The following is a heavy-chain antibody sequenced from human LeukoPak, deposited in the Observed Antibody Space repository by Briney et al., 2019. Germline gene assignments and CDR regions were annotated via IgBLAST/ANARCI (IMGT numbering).Heavy chain of an antibody. V-gene: IGHV4-39*07. CDR1: GGSISSSSYY. D-gene: IGHD4-11*01. Sequence: PSETLSLTCTVSGGSISSSSYYWGWIRQPPGKGLEWIGSIYYSGSTYYNPSLKSRVTISVDTSKNQFSLKLSSVTAADTAMYYCARAVDYRFDPWGQGTLVTVSS. CDR2: IYYSGST. CDR3: ARAVDYRFDP. J-gene: IGHJ5*02.